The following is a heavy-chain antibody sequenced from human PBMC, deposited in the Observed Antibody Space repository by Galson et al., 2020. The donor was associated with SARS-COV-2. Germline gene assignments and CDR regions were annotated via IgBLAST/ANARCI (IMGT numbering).Heavy chain of an antibody. Sequence: GESLKISCKASGYTFTSYGISWVRQAPGQGLEWMGWISAYNGNTNYAQKLQGRVTMTTDTSTSTAYIELRSLRSDDTAVYYCAREGVGYYFDYWGQGTLVTVSS. J-gene: IGHJ4*02. CDR1: GYTFTSYG. CDR3: AREGVGYYFDY. CDR2: ISAYNGNT. V-gene: IGHV1-18*01. D-gene: IGHD6-25*01.